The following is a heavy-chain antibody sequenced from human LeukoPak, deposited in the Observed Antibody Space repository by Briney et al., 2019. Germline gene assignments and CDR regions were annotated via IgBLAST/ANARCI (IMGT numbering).Heavy chain of an antibody. CDR2: ISFDGSNK. CDR3: ARGPGAYYYGSGNSFDP. J-gene: IGHJ5*02. V-gene: IGHV3-30*04. Sequence: AGGSLRLSCAASGFTFSSYAIHWVRQAPGKGLEWVALISFDGSNKYYADSVKGRFTISRDNSKNTLYLQMNSLRAEDTAVYYCARGPGAYYYGSGNSFDPWGQGTLVTVSS. D-gene: IGHD3-10*01. CDR1: GFTFSSYA.